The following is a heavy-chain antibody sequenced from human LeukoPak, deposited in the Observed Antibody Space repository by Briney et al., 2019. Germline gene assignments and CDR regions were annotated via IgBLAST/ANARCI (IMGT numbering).Heavy chain of an antibody. CDR1: GGSVRSYY. CDR2: VYYNGNT. J-gene: IGHJ4*02. D-gene: IGHD1-7*01. Sequence: SETLSLACTVSGGSVRSYYWHWIRQPPGKGLESIGDVYYNGNTNNNPSLKSRVTIGLDTSKNQFSLKLKSVTAADTAVYYCARDISGTYDWGPGILVTVSS. V-gene: IGHV4-59*02. CDR3: ARDISGTYD.